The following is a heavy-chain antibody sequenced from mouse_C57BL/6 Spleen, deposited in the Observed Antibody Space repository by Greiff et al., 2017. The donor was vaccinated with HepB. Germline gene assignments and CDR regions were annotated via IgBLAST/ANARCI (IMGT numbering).Heavy chain of an antibody. D-gene: IGHD2-4*01. V-gene: IGHV1-81*01. CDR2: IYPRSGNT. CDR3: ASRGYYDYDAAMDY. Sequence: VKLQQSGAELARPGASVKLSCKASGYTFTSYGISWVKQRTGQGLEWIGEIYPRSGNTYYNEKFKGKATLTADKSSSKAYMELRSLTSEDSAVYFCASRGYYDYDAAMDYWGQGTSVTVSS. CDR1: GYTFTSYG. J-gene: IGHJ4*01.